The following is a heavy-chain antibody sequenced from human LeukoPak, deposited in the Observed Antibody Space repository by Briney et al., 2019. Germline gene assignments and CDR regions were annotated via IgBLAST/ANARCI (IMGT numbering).Heavy chain of an antibody. Sequence: PGGSLRLSCAASGFTFGNYWMTWVRQAPGTGLEWVANIKQGARATIHGGYVECRFTISRDNSKNTLYLQMYNLRVQETAVYYCVASDATAGGPYWGQGTLVTVSS. CDR2: IKQGARAT. V-gene: IGHV3-7*01. CDR3: VASDATAGGPY. D-gene: IGHD6-13*01. J-gene: IGHJ4*02. CDR1: GFTFGNYW.